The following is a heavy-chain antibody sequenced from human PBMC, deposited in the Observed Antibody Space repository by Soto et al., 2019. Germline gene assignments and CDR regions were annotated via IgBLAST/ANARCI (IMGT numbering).Heavy chain of an antibody. V-gene: IGHV1-69*13. CDR3: VREPPQHPPI. D-gene: IGHD6-13*01. Sequence: ASVKVSCKASGGTFSDSVTSWVRQAPGQGLEWMGGIVPIFGKANLAEKFQDRVTITADESTSTAYMKLSSLRSEDTAVYYCVREPPQHPPIWGQGTIDTGSS. J-gene: IGHJ3*02. CDR2: IVPIFGKA. CDR1: GGTFSDSV.